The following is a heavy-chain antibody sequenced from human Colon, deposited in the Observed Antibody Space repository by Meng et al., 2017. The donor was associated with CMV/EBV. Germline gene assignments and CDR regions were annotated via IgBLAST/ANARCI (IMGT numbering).Heavy chain of an antibody. CDR3: AAAIRDNFWRDFYYGMDV. Sequence: SVTVSCQASVFTLTSSAVQWVRQPRGQPLEWIGWIVIGSYNREYAQKFQDRITFTRDMSTGTAYMELSGLRSEDTAMYYCAAAIRDNFWRDFYYGMDVWGQGTTVTVSS. D-gene: IGHD3-3*01. J-gene: IGHJ6*02. CDR2: IVIGSYNR. V-gene: IGHV1-58*01. CDR1: VFTLTSSA.